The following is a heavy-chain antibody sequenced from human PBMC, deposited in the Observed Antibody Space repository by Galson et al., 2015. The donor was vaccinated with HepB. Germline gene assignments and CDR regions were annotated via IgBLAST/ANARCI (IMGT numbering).Heavy chain of an antibody. J-gene: IGHJ3*02. CDR3: ARSYDSSGFPDAFDI. D-gene: IGHD3-22*01. CDR1: GCTFTSYG. CDR2: ISAYNGNT. V-gene: IGHV1-18*04. Sequence: SVKVSCKASGCTFTSYGISWVRQAPGQGLEWMGWISAYNGNTTYAQKLQGRVTMTTDTSTSTAYMELRSLRSDDTAVYYCARSYDSSGFPDAFDIWGQGTMVTVSS.